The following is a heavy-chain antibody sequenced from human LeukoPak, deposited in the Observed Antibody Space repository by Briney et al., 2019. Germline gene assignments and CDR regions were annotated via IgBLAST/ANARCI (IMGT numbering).Heavy chain of an antibody. Sequence: GASVKVSCKASGYTFTSYDINWVRQATGQGLEWMGWMNPNSGNTGYAQKLQGRVTMTTDTSTSTAYMELRSLRSDDTAVYYCARDSDLGWFDPWGQGTLVTVSS. CDR1: GYTFTSYD. V-gene: IGHV1-8*01. CDR3: ARDSDLGWFDP. D-gene: IGHD2-15*01. J-gene: IGHJ5*02. CDR2: MNPNSGNT.